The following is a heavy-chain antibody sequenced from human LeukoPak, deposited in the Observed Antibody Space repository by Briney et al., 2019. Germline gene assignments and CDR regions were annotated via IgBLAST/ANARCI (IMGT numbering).Heavy chain of an antibody. CDR3: ASAPYYYDSSGYSLGDMDV. J-gene: IGHJ6*02. CDR2: IIPIFGTA. V-gene: IGHV1-69*13. CDR1: GGTFSSYA. Sequence: ASVKVSCTASGGTFSSYAISWVRQAPGQGLEWMGGIIPIFGTANYAQKFQGRVTITADESTSTAYMELSSLRSEDTAVYYCASAPYYYDSSGYSLGDMDVWGQGTTVTVSS. D-gene: IGHD3-22*01.